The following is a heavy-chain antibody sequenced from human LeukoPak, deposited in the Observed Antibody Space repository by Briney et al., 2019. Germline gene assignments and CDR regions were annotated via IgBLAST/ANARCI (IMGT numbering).Heavy chain of an antibody. J-gene: IGHJ4*02. Sequence: PGGSLRLSCAVSGFTFSSFAMSWVRQAPGKGLEWVSAISGSGGNTYNADSVKGRFPISRDNSKNTLYLQMNSLRVEDTAVYYCAKGGRCSGGSCYYLHDYWGQGTPVTVSS. CDR2: ISGSGGNT. D-gene: IGHD2-15*01. CDR3: AKGGRCSGGSCYYLHDY. CDR1: GFTFSSFA. V-gene: IGHV3-23*01.